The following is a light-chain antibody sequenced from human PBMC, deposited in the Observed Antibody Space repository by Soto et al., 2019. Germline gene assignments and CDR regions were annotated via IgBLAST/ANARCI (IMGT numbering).Light chain of an antibody. V-gene: IGLV1-47*01. CDR2: RNN. J-gene: IGLJ2*01. CDR3: AAWDDSLSGVV. Sequence: QSVLTQPPSVSGAPGQRVTISCTGNASNIGAGYEVHWYQQPPGKAPKLLIYRNNQRPSGVPDRFSGSKSGTSASLAISGLRSEDEADYYCAAWDDSLSGVVFGGGTKVTVL. CDR1: ASNIGAGYE.